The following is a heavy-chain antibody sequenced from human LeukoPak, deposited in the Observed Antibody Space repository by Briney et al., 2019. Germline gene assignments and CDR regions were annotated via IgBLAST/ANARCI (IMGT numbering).Heavy chain of an antibody. CDR2: IYYIGNI. CDR1: GGSISGYY. D-gene: IGHD6-13*01. CDR3: ARAGSSWSFDY. J-gene: IGHJ4*02. V-gene: IGHV4-59*01. Sequence: PSETLSLTCTVSGGSISGYYWSWIRQPPGKGLEWIGYIYYIGNINYNPSLKSRATISVDTSKNQFSLKLSSVTAADTAVYYCARAGSSWSFDYWGQGALVTVSS.